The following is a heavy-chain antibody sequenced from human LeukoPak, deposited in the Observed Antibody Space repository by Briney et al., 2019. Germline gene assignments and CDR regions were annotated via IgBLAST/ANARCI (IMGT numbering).Heavy chain of an antibody. CDR3: ATGYYYDSSGYY. CDR2: FDPEDGET. V-gene: IGHV1-24*01. CDR1: GYTLTELS. D-gene: IGHD3-22*01. Sequence: ASVKASCKVSGYTLTELSMHWVRQAPGKGLEWMGGFDPEDGETIYAQKFQGRVTMTEDTSTDTAYMELSSLRSEDTAVYYCATGYYYDSSGYYWGQGTLVTVSS. J-gene: IGHJ4*02.